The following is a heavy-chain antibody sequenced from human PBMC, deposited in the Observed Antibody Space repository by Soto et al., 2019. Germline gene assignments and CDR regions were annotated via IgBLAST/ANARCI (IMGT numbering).Heavy chain of an antibody. CDR3: ARKVATPVEGCVRTSCLDAFDI. CDR2: IYPGDSDT. V-gene: IGHV5-51*01. J-gene: IGHJ3*02. CDR1: GYSFTSYW. Sequence: GESLKISCKGSGYSFTSYWIGWVRQMPGKGLEWMGIIYPGDSDTRYSPSFQGQVTISADKSISTAYLQWSSLKASDTAMYYCARKVATPVEGCVRTSCLDAFDIWGQGTMVTVSS. D-gene: IGHD2-2*01.